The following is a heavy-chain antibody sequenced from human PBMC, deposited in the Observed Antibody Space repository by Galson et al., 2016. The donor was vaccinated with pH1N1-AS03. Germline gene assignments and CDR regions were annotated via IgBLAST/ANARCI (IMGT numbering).Heavy chain of an antibody. D-gene: IGHD3-16*01. Sequence: SVKVSCKASGGPFTNFAINWVRQAPGQGLEWMGGVLPLFGKTNYAEKFQGRLTTTAGGISYMELNSLTSEDTAVYFCARKMGGGSALDTWGQGTMVTVSS. V-gene: IGHV1-69*13. CDR2: VLPLFGKT. CDR1: GGPFTNFA. CDR3: ARKMGGGSALDT. J-gene: IGHJ3*02.